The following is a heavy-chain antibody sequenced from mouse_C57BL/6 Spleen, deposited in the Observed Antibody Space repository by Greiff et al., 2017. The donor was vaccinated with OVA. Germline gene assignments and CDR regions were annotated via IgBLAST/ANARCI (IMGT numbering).Heavy chain of an antibody. V-gene: IGHV1-18*01. J-gene: IGHJ1*03. CDR1: GYTFTDYN. Sequence: EVQLQQSGPELVKPGASVKIPCKASGYTFTDYNMDWVKQSHGKSLEWIGDINPNNGGTIYNQKFKGKATLTVDKSSSTAYMELRSLTSEDTAVYYCARKIYDGYLWYFDVWGTGTTVTVSS. CDR2: INPNNGGT. D-gene: IGHD2-3*01. CDR3: ARKIYDGYLWYFDV.